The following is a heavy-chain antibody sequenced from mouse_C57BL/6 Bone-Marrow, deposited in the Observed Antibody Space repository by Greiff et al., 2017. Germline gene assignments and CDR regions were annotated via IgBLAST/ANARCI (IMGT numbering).Heavy chain of an antibody. CDR2: INPSSGFT. J-gene: IGHJ4*01. CDR3: SRSGTTVVARATL. CDR1: GYTFTSYW. Sequence: VQLQQSGAELAKPGASVKLSCKASGYTFTSYWMHWVKQRPGQGLDWIGYINPSSGFTTSNPQFKDKAPLPAAKSSTPAYRQLGSLTYEDSAVYDGSRSGTTVVARATLWGKGTAVTVSS. V-gene: IGHV1-7*01. D-gene: IGHD1-1*01.